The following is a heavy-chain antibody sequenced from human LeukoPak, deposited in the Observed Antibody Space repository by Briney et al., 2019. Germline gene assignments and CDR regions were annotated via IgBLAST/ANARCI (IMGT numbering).Heavy chain of an antibody. Sequence: GRSLRLSCAASGFTFSSYAIHWVRQAPGKGLEWVSLAGWAGGTTFYSDSVRGRFTISRDSGRKSVYLQMNSLTTDDTAFYFCAKELDTMFFDYWGQGALVTVSS. V-gene: IGHV3-43*01. CDR1: GFTFSSYA. CDR2: AGWAGGTT. J-gene: IGHJ4*02. CDR3: AKELDTMFFDY. D-gene: IGHD3-10*02.